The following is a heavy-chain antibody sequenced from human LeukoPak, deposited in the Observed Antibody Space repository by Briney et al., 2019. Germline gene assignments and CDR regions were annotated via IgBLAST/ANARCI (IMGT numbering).Heavy chain of an antibody. CDR3: ARADVDTAMVMDY. J-gene: IGHJ4*02. CDR2: INHSGST. Sequence: SETLSLTCAVYGGSFSGYYWSWIRQPPGKGLEWIGEINHSGSTNYNPSLKSRVTISVDTSKNQFSLKLNSVTAADTAVYYCARADVDTAMVMDYWGQGTLVTVSS. V-gene: IGHV4-34*01. CDR1: GGSFSGYY. D-gene: IGHD5-18*01.